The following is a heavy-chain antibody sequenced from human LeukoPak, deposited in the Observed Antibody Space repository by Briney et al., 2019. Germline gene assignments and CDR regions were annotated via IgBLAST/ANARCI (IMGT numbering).Heavy chain of an antibody. CDR3: ARESITVAGFDY. CDR2: TYYRSKWYN. Sequence: SQTFSLTCAISGDSVSSNSAAWNWIRQSPSRGLEWLGRTYYRSKWYNDYAVSVKSRITLNPDTSKNQFSLQLNSVTLADTAVYYCARESITVAGFDYWGQGTLVTVSS. D-gene: IGHD6-19*01. CDR1: GDSVSSNSAA. V-gene: IGHV6-1*01. J-gene: IGHJ4*02.